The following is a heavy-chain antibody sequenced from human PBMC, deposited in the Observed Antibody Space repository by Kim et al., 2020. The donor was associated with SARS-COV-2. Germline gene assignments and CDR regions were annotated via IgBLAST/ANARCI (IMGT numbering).Heavy chain of an antibody. CDR1: GFTFDDYA. CDR2: ISGDGGST. Sequence: GGSLRLSCAASGFTFDDYAMHWVRQAPGKGLQWVSLISGDGGSTYYADSVKGRFTISRDNSKNSLYLQMNSLRTEDTALYYCAKDGLGYCGGDCYVDYWGQGTLVTVSS. CDR3: AKDGLGYCGGDCYVDY. J-gene: IGHJ4*02. D-gene: IGHD2-21*02. V-gene: IGHV3-43*02.